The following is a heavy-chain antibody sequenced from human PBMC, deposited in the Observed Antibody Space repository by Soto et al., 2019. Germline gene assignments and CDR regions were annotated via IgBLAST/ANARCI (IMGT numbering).Heavy chain of an antibody. CDR1: GFTFSSYS. CDR3: ARSGYSYGRNWFDP. J-gene: IGHJ5*02. V-gene: IGHV3-21*01. CDR2: ISSTSSYI. Sequence: EVQLVESGGGLVKPGGSLRLSCAASGFTFSSYSMNWVRQAPGKGLEWVSYISSTSSYIYYADSVKGRFTISRDNAKNSLYLQMNSLRAEDTAVYYCARSGYSYGRNWFDPWGQGTRVTVSS. D-gene: IGHD5-18*01.